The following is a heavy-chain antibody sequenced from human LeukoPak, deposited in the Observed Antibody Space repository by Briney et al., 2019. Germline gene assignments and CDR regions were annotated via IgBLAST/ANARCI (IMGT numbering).Heavy chain of an antibody. V-gene: IGHV4-59*01. CDR1: GGSISSYY. Sequence: SETLSLTCTVSGGSISSYYWSWIRQPPGKGLEWIGYIYYSGSTNYNPSLKSRVTISVDTSKNQFSLKLSSVTAADTAVYYCARLGRTGFDPWGQGTLVTVSS. D-gene: IGHD1-1*01. CDR2: IYYSGST. CDR3: ARLGRTGFDP. J-gene: IGHJ5*02.